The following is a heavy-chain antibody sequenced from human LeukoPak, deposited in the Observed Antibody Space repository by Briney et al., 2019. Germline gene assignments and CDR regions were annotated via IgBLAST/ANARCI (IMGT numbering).Heavy chain of an antibody. CDR2: IYYSGST. Sequence: SETLSLTCTVSGGSISSYYWSWIRQPPGKGLEWIGYIYYSGSTNYNPSLKSRVTISVDTSKNQFSLKLSSVTAADTAVYYCARWIGPDDAFDIWGQGTMVTVSS. V-gene: IGHV4-59*08. D-gene: IGHD5-12*01. J-gene: IGHJ3*02. CDR3: ARWIGPDDAFDI. CDR1: GGSISSYY.